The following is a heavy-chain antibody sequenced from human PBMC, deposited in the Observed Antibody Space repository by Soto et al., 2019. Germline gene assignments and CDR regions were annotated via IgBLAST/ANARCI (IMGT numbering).Heavy chain of an antibody. Sequence: LGESLKISCKGSGYSFTSYWISWVRQMPGKGLEWMGRIDPSDSYTNYSPSFQGHVTISADKSISTAYLQWSSLKASDTAMYYCARMRFGEFNFDYWGQGTLVTVSS. J-gene: IGHJ4*02. CDR2: IDPSDSYT. D-gene: IGHD3-10*01. V-gene: IGHV5-10-1*01. CDR3: ARMRFGEFNFDY. CDR1: GYSFTSYW.